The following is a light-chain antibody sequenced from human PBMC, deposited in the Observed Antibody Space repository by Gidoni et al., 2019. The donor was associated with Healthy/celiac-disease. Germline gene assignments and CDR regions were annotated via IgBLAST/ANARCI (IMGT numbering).Light chain of an antibody. CDR1: QSVSSN. J-gene: IGKJ2*01. V-gene: IGKV3-15*01. CDR2: GAS. CDR3: QQYNNWPSYT. Sequence: EIVMTQPPATMSVSPGERATLSCSASQSVSSNLAWYQQKPGQAPRLLIYGASTRATGIPARFSGSGSGTEFTLTISSLQSEDFAVYYCQQYNNWPSYTFGQGTKLEIK.